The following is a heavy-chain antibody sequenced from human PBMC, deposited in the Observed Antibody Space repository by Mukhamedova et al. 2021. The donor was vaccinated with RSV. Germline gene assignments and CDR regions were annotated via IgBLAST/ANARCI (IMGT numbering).Heavy chain of an antibody. CDR2: TDGRT. V-gene: IGHV3-23*01. CDR3: ARRGGARGWGAFDI. J-gene: IGHJ3*02. Sequence: TDGRTYYADSVEGRFTISRDNSKNTLYLQMNSLRAEDTAVYYCARRGGARGWGAFDIWGQGTVGTVSS. D-gene: IGHD3-16*01.